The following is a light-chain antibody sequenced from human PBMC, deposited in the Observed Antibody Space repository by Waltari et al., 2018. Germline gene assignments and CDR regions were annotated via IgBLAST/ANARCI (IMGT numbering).Light chain of an antibody. CDR3: QQYANLPL. CDR1: QDISNY. Sequence: DIQMTQSPSSLSASVGDRVTITCQARQDISNYLNWYQQKPGKAPTLLIYDASNLETGVPSRFSGSGAGTDFTFTISSLQPEDIATYYCQQYANLPLFGGATKVAIK. J-gene: IGKJ4*01. CDR2: DAS. V-gene: IGKV1-33*01.